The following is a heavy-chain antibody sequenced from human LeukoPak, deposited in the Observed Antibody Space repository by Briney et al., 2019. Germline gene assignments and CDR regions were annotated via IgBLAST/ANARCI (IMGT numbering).Heavy chain of an antibody. CDR3: ARSQDGSGSYFYYFYIDV. V-gene: IGHV3-23*01. D-gene: IGHD3-10*01. Sequence: PGGSLRLSCAASGFTFSSYAMSWVRRAPGKGLEWVSAISGSGGSTYYADSVKGRFTISSDNSKNILYLQMNSLRAEDTAVYYCARSQDGSGSYFYYFYIDVWGKGTTV. J-gene: IGHJ6*03. CDR1: GFTFSSYA. CDR2: ISGSGGST.